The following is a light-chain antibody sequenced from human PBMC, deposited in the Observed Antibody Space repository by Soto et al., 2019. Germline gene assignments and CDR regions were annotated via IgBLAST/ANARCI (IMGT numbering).Light chain of an antibody. Sequence: EIVLTQSPATLSLSPGKRATLSCRASQNVHSYLAWYQQKPGQAPRLLIYDASNRATGIPVRFSGSGSGTDFTLTITRLEPEDFAMYYCQRYDSFRTFGQGTKVDI. V-gene: IGKV3-11*01. CDR2: DAS. CDR3: QRYDSFRT. J-gene: IGKJ1*01. CDR1: QNVHSY.